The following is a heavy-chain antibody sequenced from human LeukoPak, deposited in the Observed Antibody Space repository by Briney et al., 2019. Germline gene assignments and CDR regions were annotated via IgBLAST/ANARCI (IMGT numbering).Heavy chain of an antibody. V-gene: IGHV3-30*02. D-gene: IGHD2-2*01. CDR2: IRYDGSNK. Sequence: AGGSLRLSCAASGFTFSSYGMHWVRQAPGKGLEWVAFIRYDGSNKYYADSVKGRFTISRDNSKNTLYLQMNSLRAEDTAVYYCASSYCSSTSCYPWFDPWGQGTLVTVSS. CDR3: ASSYCSSTSCYPWFDP. CDR1: GFTFSSYG. J-gene: IGHJ5*02.